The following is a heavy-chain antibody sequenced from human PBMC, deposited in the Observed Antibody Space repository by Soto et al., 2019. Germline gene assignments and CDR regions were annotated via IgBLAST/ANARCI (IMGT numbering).Heavy chain of an antibody. CDR2: ISYTGST. CDR1: GDSIRSYY. J-gene: IGHJ6*02. CDR3: AREGVAAPYYYYGMDV. V-gene: IGHV4-59*13. D-gene: IGHD2-15*01. Sequence: ETLSLTCTVSGDSIRSYYWSWIRQPPGKGLEWIGYISYTGSTHYNPSLKSRVTISADTSKNQYSLKLSSVTTADTALYYCAREGVAAPYYYYGMDVWGQGSTVTVSS.